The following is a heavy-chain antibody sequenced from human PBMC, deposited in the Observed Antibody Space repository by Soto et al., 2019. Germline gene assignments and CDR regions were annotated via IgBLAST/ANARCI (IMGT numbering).Heavy chain of an antibody. D-gene: IGHD2-2*01. CDR1: GGTFSSYA. V-gene: IGHV1-69*06. CDR3: ARDFCSTTSCQPYWRYFDI. CDR2: IIPIFGTA. Sequence: SSVKVSCKASGGTFSSYAISWVRQAPGQGLEWMGGIIPIFGTANYAQKFQGRVTITADKSTSTAYMELSSLRSEDTAVYYCARDFCSTTSCQPYWRYFDIWGRGTLVTVSS. J-gene: IGHJ2*01.